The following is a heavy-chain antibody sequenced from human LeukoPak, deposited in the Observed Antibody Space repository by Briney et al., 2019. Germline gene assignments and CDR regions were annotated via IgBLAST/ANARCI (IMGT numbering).Heavy chain of an antibody. CDR1: GASINTYY. CDR2: IYYSGTT. Sequence: PSETLSLTCTVSGASINTYYWSWIRQPPGKGLEWIGYIYYSGTTSYNPSLKTRVTISIDTSRNQFSLKLSSVTAADTAVYYCARVLRPMASQYYFDYWGQGTLVTVSS. J-gene: IGHJ4*02. D-gene: IGHD3-10*01. V-gene: IGHV4-59*01. CDR3: ARVLRPMASQYYFDY.